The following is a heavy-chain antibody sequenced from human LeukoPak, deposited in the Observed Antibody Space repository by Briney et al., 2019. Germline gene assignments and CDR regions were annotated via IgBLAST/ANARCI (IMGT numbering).Heavy chain of an antibody. D-gene: IGHD3-22*01. CDR2: ISGSGANT. CDR1: GFIFSDYG. Sequence: PGGSLRLSCAASGFIFSDYGITWVRQAPGKGLEWVSGISGSGANTYFADSVKGRSTISRDNSKNTVYLQMDSLRAEDTAVYYCARDRHKYNYDSGGYPPYWGQGTLVTVSS. CDR3: ARDRHKYNYDSGGYPPY. V-gene: IGHV3-23*01. J-gene: IGHJ4*02.